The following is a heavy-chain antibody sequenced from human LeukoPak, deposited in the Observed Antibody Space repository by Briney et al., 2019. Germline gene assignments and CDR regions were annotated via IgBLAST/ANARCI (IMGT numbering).Heavy chain of an antibody. V-gene: IGHV3-30*03. CDR2: ISYDGSNK. D-gene: IGHD5-18*01. Sequence: GGSLRLSCAASGFTFSSYGMHWVRHAPGKGLEWVAVISYDGSNKYYADSVKGRFTISRDNSKNTLYMKMNSLRAEDTAVYYCAHPRLQLWTFDYWGQGTLVTVSS. CDR1: GFTFSSYG. J-gene: IGHJ4*02. CDR3: AHPRLQLWTFDY.